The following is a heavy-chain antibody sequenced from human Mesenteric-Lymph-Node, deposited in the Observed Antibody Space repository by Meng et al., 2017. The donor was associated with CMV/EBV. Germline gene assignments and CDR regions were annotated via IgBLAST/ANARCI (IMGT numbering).Heavy chain of an antibody. Sequence: SETLSLTCGVYGGSIIGYFWSWIRQSPGKGLEWIGEISHAGTTNYNPSLKSRVTLSLDMSKNQFSLNLSSVTAADTAVYYCARDRGLEWLLGDIWGQGTMVTVSS. J-gene: IGHJ3*02. CDR2: ISHAGTT. V-gene: IGHV4-34*01. D-gene: IGHD3-3*01. CDR3: ARDRGLEWLLGDI. CDR1: GGSIIGYF.